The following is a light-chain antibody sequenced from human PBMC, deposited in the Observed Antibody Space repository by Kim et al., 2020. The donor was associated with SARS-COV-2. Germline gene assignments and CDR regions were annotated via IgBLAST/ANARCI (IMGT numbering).Light chain of an antibody. CDR1: KLGDKY. J-gene: IGLJ3*02. Sequence: SYELTQPPSVSVSPGQTASITCSGSKLGDKYAYWYQKKPGQSPVLVIYQHTKRPSGISQRFSGPSSGNTATLTISRAQTMDEADYYCQAWDRSPAAFGGG. CDR3: QAWDRSPAA. CDR2: QHT. V-gene: IGLV3-1*01.